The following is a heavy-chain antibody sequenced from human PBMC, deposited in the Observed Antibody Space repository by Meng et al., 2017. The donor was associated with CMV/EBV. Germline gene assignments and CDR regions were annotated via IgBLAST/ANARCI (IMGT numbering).Heavy chain of an antibody. CDR3: ASFGGSSWDDSGWMNAFDI. V-gene: IGHV1-69*05. CDR2: IIPIFGTA. CDR1: GGTFSSYA. J-gene: IGHJ3*02. D-gene: IGHD6-13*01. Sequence: SVKVSCKASGGTFSSYAISWVRQAPGQGLEWMGGIIPIFGTANYAQKLQGRVTITTDESTSTAYMELSSLRSEDTAVYYCASFGGSSWDDSGWMNAFDIWGQGTMVTVSS.